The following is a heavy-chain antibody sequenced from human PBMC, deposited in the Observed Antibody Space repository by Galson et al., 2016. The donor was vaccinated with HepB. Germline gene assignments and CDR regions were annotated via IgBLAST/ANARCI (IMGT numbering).Heavy chain of an antibody. CDR3: ARDPLVAKYQVLAFDY. CDR1: GGTFSNYA. J-gene: IGHJ4*02. D-gene: IGHD4/OR15-4a*01. V-gene: IGHV1-69*13. CDR2: IIPIFGTA. Sequence: SVKVSCKASGGTFSNYAISWVRQAPGQGLEWMGGIIPIFGTANYAQKFQGRVTITADESTSTACMELSSLRSEDTAVYYCARDPLVAKYQVLAFDYWGQGTPVTVSS.